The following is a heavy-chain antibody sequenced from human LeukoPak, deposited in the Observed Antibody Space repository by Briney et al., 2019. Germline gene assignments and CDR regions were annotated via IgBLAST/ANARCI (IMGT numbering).Heavy chain of an antibody. D-gene: IGHD2-15*01. CDR1: GFTFSSYS. CDR2: IGSSSSHI. V-gene: IGHV3-21*01. Sequence: PGGSLRLSCAASGFTFSSYSMNWVRQAPGKGLEWVPSIGSSSSHIYYADSVKGRFTISRDNAKNSLYLQMKSLRAEDTAVYYCAGGYCSGGTCPGYWGQGTLVIVSS. J-gene: IGHJ4*02. CDR3: AGGYCSGGTCPGY.